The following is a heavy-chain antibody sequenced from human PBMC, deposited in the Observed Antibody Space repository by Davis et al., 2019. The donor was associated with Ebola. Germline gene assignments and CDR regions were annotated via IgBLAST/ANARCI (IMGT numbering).Heavy chain of an antibody. CDR2: ISGSGGDT. J-gene: IGHJ6*04. V-gene: IGHV3-23*01. D-gene: IGHD6-19*01. Sequence: PGGSLRLSCAGSGFTFSTYAMTWVRQAPGKGLEWVSRISGSGGDTHYADPVKGRFTISRDNSKNTLSLQMNSLTAEDTAVLYCAKRATVKVAGDNYYNAMDVWGKGTTVTVSS. CDR3: AKRATVKVAGDNYYNAMDV. CDR1: GFTFSTYA.